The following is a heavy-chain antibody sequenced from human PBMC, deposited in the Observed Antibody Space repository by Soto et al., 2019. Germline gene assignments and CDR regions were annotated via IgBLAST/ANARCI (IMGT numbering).Heavy chain of an antibody. V-gene: IGHV3-48*02. D-gene: IGHD3-3*01. CDR1: GFTFSSYS. Sequence: PGGSLRLSCVASGFTFSSYSMNWVRQAPGKGLEWVSYISSSGSTIYYADSVKGRFTISRDNAKNSLYLQMNSLRDEDTAVYYCARDSVEGVFGVVVLDYWGQGTLVTVSS. CDR2: ISSSGSTI. CDR3: ARDSVEGVFGVVVLDY. J-gene: IGHJ4*02.